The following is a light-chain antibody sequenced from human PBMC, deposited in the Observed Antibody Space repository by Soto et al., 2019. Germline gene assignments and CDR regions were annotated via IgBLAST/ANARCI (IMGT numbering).Light chain of an antibody. CDR2: DAS. Sequence: EIVLTQSPATLSLSPGERATLSCRASQSVSSYLAWYQQKPGQAPRLLIYDASNRATGIPARFTGSRTGTDFTLVISSTEPEDFTVSYCPHRSNGPLMYSFGQGTKLEIK. CDR3: PHRSNGPLMYS. J-gene: IGKJ2*01. V-gene: IGKV3-11*01. CDR1: QSVSSY.